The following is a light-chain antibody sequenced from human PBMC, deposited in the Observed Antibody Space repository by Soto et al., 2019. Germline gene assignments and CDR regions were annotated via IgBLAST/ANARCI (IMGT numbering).Light chain of an antibody. J-gene: IGLJ1*01. CDR2: EVS. V-gene: IGLV2-8*01. Sequence: QSALTQPPSASGSPGQSVTISCTGTSSDVGGYDYVSWYQQHPGKAPKLMIYEVSKRPSGVPDRFSGSKSGNTASLTVSGLQPEDEADYYCSSYAGSPTYVFGTGTQLTVL. CDR1: SSDVGGYDY. CDR3: SSYAGSPTYV.